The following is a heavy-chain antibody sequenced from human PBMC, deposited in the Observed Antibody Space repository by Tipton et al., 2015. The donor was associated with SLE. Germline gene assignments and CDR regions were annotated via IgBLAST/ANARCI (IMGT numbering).Heavy chain of an antibody. CDR2: ISSSGTTI. CDR3: ASLMGATTAVDY. Sequence: SLRLSCAASGFTFSDYYMSWIRQAPGKGPEWLSYISSSGTTIFYADSVKGRFTVSRDNTKNSLFLQMNNLRAGDTAVYYCASLMGATTAVDYWGQGTLVIVSS. CDR1: GFTFSDYY. V-gene: IGHV3-11*04. J-gene: IGHJ4*02. D-gene: IGHD1-26*01.